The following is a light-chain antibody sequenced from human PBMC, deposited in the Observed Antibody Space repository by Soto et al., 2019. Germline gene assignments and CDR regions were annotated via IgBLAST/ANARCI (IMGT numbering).Light chain of an antibody. V-gene: IGKV3-11*01. CDR2: DAS. J-gene: IGKJ4*01. CDR3: QQRSNWPPLT. Sequence: TVLTQSPGTLSLSPCERATLSCRASQNVSSNLLVWYQQHPGQAPRLLIYDASNRATGIPARFSGSGSGTDFTLTISSLEPEDFAVYYCQQRSNWPPLTFGGGTKVDIK. CDR1: QNVSSN.